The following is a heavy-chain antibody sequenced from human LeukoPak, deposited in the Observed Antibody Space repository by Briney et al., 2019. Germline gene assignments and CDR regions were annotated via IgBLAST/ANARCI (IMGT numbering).Heavy chain of an antibody. CDR1: GRTFTAYY. D-gene: IGHD2-15*01. CDR2: IKADNGDT. V-gene: IGHV1-2*02. CDR3: ARDNRWSFDY. J-gene: IGHJ4*02. Sequence: GASVKVSCKASGRTFTAYYMHWVRQAPGQGLEWMGWIKADNGDTNYAQKFQDRVTITRDTSISTVYMEMSRLRSDDTALYYCARDNRWSFDYWGQGTVVTVSS.